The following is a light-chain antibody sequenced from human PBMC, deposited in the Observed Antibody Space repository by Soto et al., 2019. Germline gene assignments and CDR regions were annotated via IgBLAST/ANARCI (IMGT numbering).Light chain of an antibody. Sequence: DIEMTQSPSSVSASVGDRVTIACRVSQSISRYLNWYQQKPGKAPEILIYAASSLQSGVPSRFSGSGSGTDFTLTISSLQPEDFATYFCQQSFGVSQFTFGGGTKVDIK. J-gene: IGKJ4*01. CDR2: AAS. CDR1: QSISRY. CDR3: QQSFGVSQFT. V-gene: IGKV1-39*01.